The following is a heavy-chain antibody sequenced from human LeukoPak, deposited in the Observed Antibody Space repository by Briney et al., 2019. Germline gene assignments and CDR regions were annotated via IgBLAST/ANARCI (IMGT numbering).Heavy chain of an antibody. Sequence: GGSLRLSCVVSGFTFSSYAMSWVRQAPGKGLGWVSGISGSGDNTYYADSVKGRFTISRDNSKNTLYVQMNSLGTEDTAAYYCAKGSYYDSSGSFYFDYWGQGTLVTASS. CDR1: GFTFSSYA. CDR3: AKGSYYDSSGSFYFDY. J-gene: IGHJ4*02. D-gene: IGHD3-22*01. V-gene: IGHV3-23*01. CDR2: ISGSGDNT.